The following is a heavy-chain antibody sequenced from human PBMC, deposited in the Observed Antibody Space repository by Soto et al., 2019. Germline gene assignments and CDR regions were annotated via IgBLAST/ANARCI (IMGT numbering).Heavy chain of an antibody. D-gene: IGHD3-16*01. V-gene: IGHV3-23*01. CDR1: GFKFSNYA. Sequence: GGSLRLSCAASGFKFSNYAMSWVRQAPGKGLEWVSLISATGGGTYYADSVKGRFTISRDNSHNTLYLQVHSLTAEDTAVYYCAKDRRAGGNSAFYFDFWGQGAQVTVTS. J-gene: IGHJ4*02. CDR2: ISATGGGT. CDR3: AKDRRAGGNSAFYFDF.